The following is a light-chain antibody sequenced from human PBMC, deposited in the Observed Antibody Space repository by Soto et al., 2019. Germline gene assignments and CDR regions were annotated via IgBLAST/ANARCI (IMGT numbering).Light chain of an antibody. V-gene: IGKV3-20*01. Sequence: EIGLTQSPGTLSLSPGERATLSCMGSQSVSSSFLAWYQQKPGQAPRLLIYAASRRATGIPDRFSGSGSGTDFTLTISRLEPEDFAVYYCQQYGSSVFNFGPGTKVDIK. CDR2: AAS. J-gene: IGKJ3*01. CDR3: QQYGSSVFN. CDR1: QSVSSSF.